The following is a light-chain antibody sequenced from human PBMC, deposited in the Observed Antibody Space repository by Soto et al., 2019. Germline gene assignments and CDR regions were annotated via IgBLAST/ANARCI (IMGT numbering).Light chain of an antibody. CDR2: EVS. CDR3: SSYAGSNVV. Sequence: QSALTQPPSASGSPGQSVTISCTGTSSDVGGYNYVSWYQQHPGKAPKLVISEVSKRPSGVPDRFSGSKSGNTASLTVSGLQAEDEADYYCSSYAGSNVVFGGGTKVTVL. J-gene: IGLJ2*01. V-gene: IGLV2-8*01. CDR1: SSDVGGYNY.